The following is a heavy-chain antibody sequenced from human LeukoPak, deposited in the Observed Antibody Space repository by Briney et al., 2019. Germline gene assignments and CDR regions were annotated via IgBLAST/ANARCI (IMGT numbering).Heavy chain of an antibody. V-gene: IGHV4-59*01. CDR1: GGSISNYY. CDR3: ARSPIVVVPAAMMVVGYYFDY. J-gene: IGHJ4*02. D-gene: IGHD2-2*01. CDR2: IYYSGST. Sequence: SETLSLTCTVSGGSISNYYWSWIRQTPGKGLEWIGYIYYSGSTNYNPSLKNRITISVDTSKNQFSLKLSSVTAADTAVYYCARSPIVVVPAAMMVVGYYFDYWGQGTLVTVSS.